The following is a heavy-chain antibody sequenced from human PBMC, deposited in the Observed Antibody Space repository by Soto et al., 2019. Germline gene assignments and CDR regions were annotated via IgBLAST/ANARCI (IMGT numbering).Heavy chain of an antibody. CDR2: IYHSGDT. V-gene: IGHV4-38-2*01. CDR1: GYSLTIGYS. Sequence: LSLTCAASGYSLTIGYSCGWIRPPPVRGLEWIGSIYHSGDTYYNPSHKSRVTISVDTSKNHFSLKLTSVTAADTAVYYCARARIVVAGTIVDYWGQGTLVTVSS. J-gene: IGHJ4*02. CDR3: ARARIVVAGTIVDY. D-gene: IGHD6-19*01.